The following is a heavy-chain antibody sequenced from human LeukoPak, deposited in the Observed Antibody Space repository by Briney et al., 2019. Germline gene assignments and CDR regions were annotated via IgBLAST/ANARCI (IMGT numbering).Heavy chain of an antibody. V-gene: IGHV1-18*01. J-gene: IGHJ4*02. CDR1: GYTFTNYG. D-gene: IGHD3-16*01. CDR3: ARGSAFPPYYFDY. Sequence: ASVKVSCKASGYTFTNYGINWVRQTPGQGLEWMGWISAYNGNTNYAQNLLGRVTMTTDTSTSTAYMELRSLRSDDTAVYYCARGSAFPPYYFDYWGQGTLVTVSS. CDR2: ISAYNGNT.